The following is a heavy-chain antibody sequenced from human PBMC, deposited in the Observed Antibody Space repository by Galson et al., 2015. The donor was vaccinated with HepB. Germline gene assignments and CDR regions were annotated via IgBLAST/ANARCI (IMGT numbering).Heavy chain of an antibody. CDR1: GFTFSSYA. Sequence: SLRLSCAASGFTFSSYAMHWVRQAPGKGLEWVAVISYDGSNKYYADSVKGRFTISRDNSKNTLYLQMNSLRAEDTAVYYCARGGGQQGGVNFDYWGQGTLVTVSS. D-gene: IGHD3-16*01. V-gene: IGHV3-30-3*01. CDR3: ARGGGQQGGVNFDY. J-gene: IGHJ4*02. CDR2: ISYDGSNK.